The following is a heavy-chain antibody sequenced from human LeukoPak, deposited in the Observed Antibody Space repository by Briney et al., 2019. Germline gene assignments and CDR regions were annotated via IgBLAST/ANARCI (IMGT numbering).Heavy chain of an antibody. D-gene: IGHD6-25*01. V-gene: IGHV4-59*01. Sequence: PSETLSLTCTVPGGSISDYSWSWIRQPPGKGLEWIGNIYYSGSANHNPSLKSRVTISRDTSKNQFSLKLTSVTTADTAVYYCARAGGVKTAALDLDYWGQGTLVTVSS. CDR2: IYYSGSA. CDR3: ARAGGVKTAALDLDY. CDR1: GGSISDYS. J-gene: IGHJ4*02.